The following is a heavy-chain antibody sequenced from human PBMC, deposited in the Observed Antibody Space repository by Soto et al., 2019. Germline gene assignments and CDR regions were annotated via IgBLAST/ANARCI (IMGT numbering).Heavy chain of an antibody. CDR3: ASFGYNWNDGLYYYGMDV. V-gene: IGHV1-3*01. D-gene: IGHD1-1*01. CDR1: GYTFTSYA. CDR2: INAGNGNT. Sequence: QVQLVQSGAEVKKPGASVKVSCKASGYTFTSYAMHWVRQAPGQRLEWMGWINAGNGNTKYSQKFQGRVTITRDTSASTAYTELSSLRSEDTAGYYCASFGYNWNDGLYYYGMDVWGQGTTVTVSS. J-gene: IGHJ6*02.